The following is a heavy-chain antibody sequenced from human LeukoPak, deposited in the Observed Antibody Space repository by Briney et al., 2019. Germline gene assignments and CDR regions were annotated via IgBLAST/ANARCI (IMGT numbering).Heavy chain of an antibody. D-gene: IGHD3-9*01. CDR1: GDSVSSNSAA. CDR3: EKNYATGGNYFDT. CDR2: TYYRSKWYN. V-gene: IGHV6-1*01. J-gene: IGHJ4*02. Sequence: SQTLSLTCAISGDSVSSNSAAWNWIRQSPSRGLEWLGRTYYRSKWYNDYALSVESRITINPDTKNQFSLQLNSVTPEDTAVYYCEKNYATGGNYFDTWGKEPLVPVSS.